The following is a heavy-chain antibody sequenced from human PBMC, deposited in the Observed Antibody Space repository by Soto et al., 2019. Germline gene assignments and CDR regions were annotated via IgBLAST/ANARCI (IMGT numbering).Heavy chain of an antibody. D-gene: IGHD2-21*01. Sequence: EVQLVESGGGLVQPGGSLRLSCGASGFNFRSHWMHWVRQAPGKGLVWVSRINNDGSDTGYADSVKGRFTISRDNAKNTLYLQMNSLTADDTAVYYCTRLDVSGGELDYWGQGTLVTVSS. J-gene: IGHJ4*02. V-gene: IGHV3-74*01. CDR2: INNDGSDT. CDR1: GFNFRSHW. CDR3: TRLDVSGGELDY.